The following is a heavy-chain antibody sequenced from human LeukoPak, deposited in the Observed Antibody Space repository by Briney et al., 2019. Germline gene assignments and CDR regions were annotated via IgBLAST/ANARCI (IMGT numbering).Heavy chain of an antibody. Sequence: GGSLRLSCAASGFTFSSYAMNWVRQAPGKGLVWVSFISGSGDTTYYADSVKGRFTISRDSSKNTLYLQMNSLRAEDTAVYYCAKSRGESRGASNYWGQGTLVTVSS. CDR1: GFTFSSYA. J-gene: IGHJ4*02. D-gene: IGHD1-26*01. V-gene: IGHV3-23*01. CDR3: AKSRGESRGASNY. CDR2: ISGSGDTT.